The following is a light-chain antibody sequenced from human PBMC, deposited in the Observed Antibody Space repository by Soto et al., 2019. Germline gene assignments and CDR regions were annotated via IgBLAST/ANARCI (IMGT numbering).Light chain of an antibody. CDR2: GAS. V-gene: IGKV3-15*01. J-gene: IGKJ1*01. CDR3: QQYNKWPRT. CDR1: QSVSSN. Sequence: EIVMTQSPDTLSVSPGERATLSCRASQSVSSNLAWYQQKPGQAPRLLIYGASTRATDIPARISGSGSGTEFTLTISSLQSEDCAVYYCQQYNKWPRTFGQETKVEIK.